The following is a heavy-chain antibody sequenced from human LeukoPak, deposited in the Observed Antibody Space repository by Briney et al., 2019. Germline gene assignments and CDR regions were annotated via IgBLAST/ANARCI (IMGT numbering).Heavy chain of an antibody. CDR2: IYYSGST. Sequence: SATLALTCAVSVGSISSYYWRWIRQPPGKGLEWSGYIYYSGSTNYNPSLKSRVTISVNASNNQFYLRLSSVTAADTAGYYCARGVLRFPPDVWGQGTTVTVSS. V-gene: IGHV4-59*01. CDR3: ARGVLRFPPDV. J-gene: IGHJ6*02. D-gene: IGHD3-3*01. CDR1: VGSISSYY.